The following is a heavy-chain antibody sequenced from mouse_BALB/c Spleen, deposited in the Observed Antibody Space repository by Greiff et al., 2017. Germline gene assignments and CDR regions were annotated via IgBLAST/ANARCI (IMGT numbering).Heavy chain of an antibody. Sequence: EVQVVESGGGLVQPGGSLRLSCATSGFTFTDYYMSWVRQPPGKALEWLGFIRNKANGYTTEYSASVKGRFTISRDNSQSILYLQMNTLRAEDSATYYCARSYYGTYAMDYWGQGTSVTVSS. CDR3: ARSYYGTYAMDY. D-gene: IGHD1-1*01. CDR2: IRNKANGYTT. J-gene: IGHJ4*01. CDR1: GFTFTDYY. V-gene: IGHV7-3*02.